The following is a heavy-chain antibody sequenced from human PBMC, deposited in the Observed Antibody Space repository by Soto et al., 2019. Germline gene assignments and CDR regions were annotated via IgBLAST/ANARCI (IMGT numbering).Heavy chain of an antibody. CDR2: INHSGST. CDR3: ARDYYDSSGYYLWFDP. J-gene: IGHJ5*02. D-gene: IGHD3-22*01. V-gene: IGHV4-34*01. CDR1: GGSFSGYY. Sequence: PSETLSLTCAVYGGSFSGYYWSWIRQPPGKGLEWIGEINHSGSTNYNPSLKSRVTISVDTSKNQFSLKLSSVTAADTAVYYCARDYYDSSGYYLWFDPWGQGTLVTVSS.